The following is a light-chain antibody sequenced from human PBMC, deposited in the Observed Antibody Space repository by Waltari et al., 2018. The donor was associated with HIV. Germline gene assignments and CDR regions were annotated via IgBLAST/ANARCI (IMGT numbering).Light chain of an antibody. J-gene: IGLJ2*01. Sequence: QLVLTQSPSASASLRPSVKLTCTLRSAHSNYAFAWHRHRPEQGPRYLMKSNDDGSHAKGDGIPDRFSGSSSGAERYLTISSLQSEDEADYYCQTWASGVVVFGGGTKLTVL. CDR1: SAHSNYA. V-gene: IGLV4-69*01. CDR3: QTWASGVVV. CDR2: SNDDGSH.